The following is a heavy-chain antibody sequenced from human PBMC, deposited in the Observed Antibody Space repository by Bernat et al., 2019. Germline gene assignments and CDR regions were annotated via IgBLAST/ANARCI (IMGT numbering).Heavy chain of an antibody. V-gene: IGHV4-39*01. CDR1: GGSSSSSSYY. D-gene: IGHD3-3*01. CDR2: IYYSGST. J-gene: IGHJ5*02. Sequence: QLQLQESGPGLVKPSETLSLTCPVSGGSSSSSSYYWGWIRQPPGKGLEWFGGIYYSGSTNYNPSLKSRVTISVDTSKNQFSLKLSSVTAADTAVYYCARTYYDFWSGYYPNNWFDPWGQGTLVTVSS. CDR3: ARTYYDFWSGYYPNNWFDP.